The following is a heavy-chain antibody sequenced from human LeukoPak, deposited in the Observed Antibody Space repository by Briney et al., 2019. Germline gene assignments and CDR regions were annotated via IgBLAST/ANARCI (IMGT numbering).Heavy chain of an antibody. CDR1: GYTFTSNY. V-gene: IGHV1-46*01. CDR3: ARITMATSGWYFDL. D-gene: IGHD3-10*01. CDR2: VHPSGGST. Sequence: ASVKVSCKASGYTFTSNYMHWLRLAPGQGLEWMGIVHPSGGSTSYAQKFQGRVTMTRDAATSTVYMELSSLRSEDTALYYCARITMATSGWYFDLWGRGSLVTVSS. J-gene: IGHJ2*01.